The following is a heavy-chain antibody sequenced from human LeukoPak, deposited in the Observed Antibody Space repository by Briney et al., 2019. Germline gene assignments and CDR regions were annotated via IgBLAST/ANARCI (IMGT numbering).Heavy chain of an antibody. D-gene: IGHD6-19*01. CDR3: ARGIAVAGVDY. Sequence: PSETLSLTCTVSGGSISSYYWSWIRQPPGKGLEWIGYISYSGYTNYNPSLKSRVTISVDTSKIHFSLKLSSVTAADTAVYYCARGIAVAGVDYWGQGTLVTVSS. V-gene: IGHV4-59*12. J-gene: IGHJ4*02. CDR1: GGSISSYY. CDR2: ISYSGYT.